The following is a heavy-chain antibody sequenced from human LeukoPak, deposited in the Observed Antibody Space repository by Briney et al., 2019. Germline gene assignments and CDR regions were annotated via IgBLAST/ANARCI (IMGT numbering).Heavy chain of an antibody. Sequence: PGGSLRLSCAASGFTFSSFWLSWVRQAPGKGLECVANIKQDGSEKYYVDSVKGRFTISRGNAKNSLYLQMNSLRAEDTAVYYCAKDRSTTVSNTLGYFDYWGQGTLVTVSS. CDR1: GFTFSSFW. J-gene: IGHJ4*02. V-gene: IGHV3-7*03. CDR2: IKQDGSEK. D-gene: IGHD4-4*01. CDR3: AKDRSTTVSNTLGYFDY.